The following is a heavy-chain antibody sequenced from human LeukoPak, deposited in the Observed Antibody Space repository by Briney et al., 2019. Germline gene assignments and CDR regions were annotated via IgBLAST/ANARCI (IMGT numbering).Heavy chain of an antibody. CDR2: ISSSSSTI. V-gene: IGHV3-48*01. J-gene: IGHJ4*02. CDR3: ARDSGDSSSSGSVDY. Sequence: PGGSLRLSCAASGFTFSSHGMNWVRQAPGKGLEWVSYISSSSSTIYYADSVKGRFTISRDNAKNSLYLQMNSLRAEDTAVYYCARDSGDSSSSGSVDYWGQGTLVTVSS. D-gene: IGHD6-6*01. CDR1: GFTFSSHG.